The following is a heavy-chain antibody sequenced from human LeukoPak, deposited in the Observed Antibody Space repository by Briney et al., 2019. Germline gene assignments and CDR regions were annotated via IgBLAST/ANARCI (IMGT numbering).Heavy chain of an antibody. D-gene: IGHD1-7*01. CDR3: VRLNPPHWNSGYYMDV. V-gene: IGHV4-34*01. CDR1: GGSFSGYY. CDR2: IYYTGTT. J-gene: IGHJ6*03. Sequence: PSETLSLTCAVYGGSFSGYYWSWIRQPPGKGLEWIGSIYYTGTTTYNPSLKSRVTISSDMSTNQFSLKLTSVTAADTAMYFCVRLNPPHWNSGYYMDVWGEGTTVVVSS.